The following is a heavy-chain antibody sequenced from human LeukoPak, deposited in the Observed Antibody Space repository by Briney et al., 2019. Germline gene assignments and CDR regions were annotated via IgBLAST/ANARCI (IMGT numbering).Heavy chain of an antibody. CDR1: GGSISSYY. Sequence: SETLSLTCTVSGGSISSYYWSWIRQPPGKGLEWIGYIYYSGSTNYNPSLKSRVTISVDTSKNQFSLKLSSVTAADTAVYYCARDVYKYDSSGSRAFDIWGQGTMVTVSS. CDR2: IYYSGST. CDR3: ARDVYKYDSSGSRAFDI. D-gene: IGHD3-22*01. V-gene: IGHV4-59*01. J-gene: IGHJ3*02.